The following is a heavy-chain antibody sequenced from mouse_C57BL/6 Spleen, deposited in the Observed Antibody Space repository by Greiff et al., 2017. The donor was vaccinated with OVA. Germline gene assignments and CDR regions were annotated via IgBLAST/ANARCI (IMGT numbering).Heavy chain of an antibody. J-gene: IGHJ2*01. CDR1: GYTFTDYE. CDR2: IDPETGGT. V-gene: IGHV1-15*01. Sequence: VKLVESGAELVRPGASVTLSCKASGYTFTDYEMHWVKQTPVHGLEWIGAIDPETGGTAYNQKFKGKAILTADKSSSTAYMELRSLTSEDSAVYYCTREVLRSYYFDYWGQGTTLTVSS. D-gene: IGHD1-1*01. CDR3: TREVLRSYYFDY.